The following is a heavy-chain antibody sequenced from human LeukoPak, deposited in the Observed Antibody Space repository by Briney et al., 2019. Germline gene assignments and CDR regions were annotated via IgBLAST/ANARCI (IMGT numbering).Heavy chain of an antibody. J-gene: IGHJ6*03. CDR3: AKDRPEWGVWFGADMDV. Sequence: PGGSLRLSCAASGFTFSSYAMSWVRQAPGKGLEWVSAISGSGTNTYYADSVKGRFTISRDNSKNTLYLQMNSLRAEDTAVYYCAKDRPEWGVWFGADMDVWGKGTTVTISS. CDR1: GFTFSSYA. V-gene: IGHV3-23*01. CDR2: ISGSGTNT. D-gene: IGHD3-10*01.